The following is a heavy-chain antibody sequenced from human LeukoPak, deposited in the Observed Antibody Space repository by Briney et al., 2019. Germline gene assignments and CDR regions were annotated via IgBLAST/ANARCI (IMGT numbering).Heavy chain of an antibody. CDR3: ARGWKWLHPYGMDV. Sequence: ASVKVSCKASGYTFTGYYLHWVRQAPGQGLEWIGWIKGNFGDTYYTENFQGRVTMTRDTSASTAYMELSGLESGDTALYFCARGWKWLHPYGMDVWGHGTTVTVFS. J-gene: IGHJ6*02. V-gene: IGHV1-2*02. D-gene: IGHD5-12*01. CDR2: IKGNFGDT. CDR1: GYTFTGYY.